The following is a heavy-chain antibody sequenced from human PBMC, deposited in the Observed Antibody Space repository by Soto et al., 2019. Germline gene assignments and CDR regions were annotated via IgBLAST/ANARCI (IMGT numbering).Heavy chain of an antibody. D-gene: IGHD1-26*01. J-gene: IGHJ4*02. CDR2: ISAYNGNT. Sequence: VSVNLSCKASGYSFSIYGIIWGRQAPGQGLEWMGWISAYNGNTHYAQKLQGRVTMTTDTSTSTAYMELRSLRSDDTAVYYCARDRGSYALDYWGQGTLVTVSS. CDR3: ARDRGSYALDY. CDR1: GYSFSIYG. V-gene: IGHV1-18*01.